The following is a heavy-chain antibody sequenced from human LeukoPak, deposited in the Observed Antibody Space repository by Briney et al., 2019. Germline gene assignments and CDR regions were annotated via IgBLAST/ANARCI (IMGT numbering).Heavy chain of an antibody. CDR2: INPNSGGT. CDR1: GYTFTGYY. D-gene: IGHD5-12*01. CDR3: AREGLVGSGYDLPLFDY. J-gene: IGHJ4*02. V-gene: IGHV1-2*02. Sequence: ASVKVSCKASGYTFTGYYMHWVRQAPGQGLEWMGWINPNSGGTNYAQKFQGRVTMTRDTSISTAYMELSRLRSDDTAVYYCAREGLVGSGYDLPLFDYWGQGTLVTVSS.